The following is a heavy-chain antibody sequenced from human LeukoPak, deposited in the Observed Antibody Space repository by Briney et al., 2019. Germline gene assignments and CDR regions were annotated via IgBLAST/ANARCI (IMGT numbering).Heavy chain of an antibody. CDR2: IYHSGST. V-gene: IGHV4-30-2*01. D-gene: IGHD2-21*01. CDR3: ARACGGNCYFDY. CDR1: GGSIISDGCS. J-gene: IGHJ4*02. Sequence: PSETLSLTCAVSGGSIISDGCSWNWIRQPPGKGLEWIGYIYHSGSTYYNPSLKSRVTISVDRSKNQFSLNLSSVTAADTAVYYCARACGGNCYFDYWGQGTLITVSS.